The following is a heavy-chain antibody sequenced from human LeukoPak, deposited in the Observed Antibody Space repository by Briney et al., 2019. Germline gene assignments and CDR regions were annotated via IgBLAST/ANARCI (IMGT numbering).Heavy chain of an antibody. D-gene: IGHD6-19*01. CDR1: GGSFSGYY. Sequence: SETLSLTCAVYGGSFSGYYWSWIRQPPGKGLEWIGEINHSGSTNYNPSLKSRVTISVDTSKNQFSLKLSSVTAADTAVHYCARVLSSGWYLGHNWFDPWGQGTLVTVSS. CDR3: ARVLSSGWYLGHNWFDP. V-gene: IGHV4-34*01. J-gene: IGHJ5*02. CDR2: INHSGST.